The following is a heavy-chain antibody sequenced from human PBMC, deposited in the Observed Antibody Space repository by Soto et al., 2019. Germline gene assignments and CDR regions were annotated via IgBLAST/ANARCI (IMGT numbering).Heavy chain of an antibody. CDR1: GFTISNYA. D-gene: IGHD2-15*01. CDR2: ISGGGDST. Sequence: EVQLLQSGGGLVQPGGSLRLSCGASGFTISNYAMTWVRQAPGKGLEWVSRISGGGDSTNYADSVKGRFTISRDKPKNTLFLQMKSLRAEDTAVYYCASPGPLRYCSGGSCYATCGQGTKVIVSS. CDR3: ASPGPLRYCSGGSCYAT. J-gene: IGHJ3*01. V-gene: IGHV3-23*01.